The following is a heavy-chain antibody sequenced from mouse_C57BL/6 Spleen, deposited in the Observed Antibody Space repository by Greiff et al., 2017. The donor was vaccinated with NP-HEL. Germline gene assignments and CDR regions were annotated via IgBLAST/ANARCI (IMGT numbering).Heavy chain of an antibody. CDR2: ISSGSSTI. D-gene: IGHD2-14*01. J-gene: IGHJ4*01. V-gene: IGHV5-17*01. CDR3: ARQNHRAMDY. Sequence: EVHLVESGGGLVKPGGSLKLSCAASGFTFSDYGMHWVRQAPEKGLEWVAYISSGSSTIYYADSVKGRFTISRDNAKNTLSLQMTSLRSEDTAMYYCARQNHRAMDYWGQGTSVTVSS. CDR1: GFTFSDYG.